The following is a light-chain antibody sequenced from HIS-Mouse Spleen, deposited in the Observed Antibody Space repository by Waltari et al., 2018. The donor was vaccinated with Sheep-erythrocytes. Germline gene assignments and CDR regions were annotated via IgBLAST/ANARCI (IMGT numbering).Light chain of an antibody. CDR3: AAWDDSLNGPV. CDR2: SNN. V-gene: IGLV1-44*01. J-gene: IGLJ3*02. Sequence: QSVLTQPPSASGTPGQRVTISCSGRSSNIGSNTVNWYQQRPGTAPKPLIYSNNQRPSGVPDRFSGSKSGTSASLAISGLQSEDEADYYCAAWDDSLNGPVFGGGTKLTVL. CDR1: SSNIGSNT.